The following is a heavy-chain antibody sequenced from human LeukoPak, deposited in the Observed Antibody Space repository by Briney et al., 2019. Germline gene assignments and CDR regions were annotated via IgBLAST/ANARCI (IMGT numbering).Heavy chain of an antibody. D-gene: IGHD3-10*01. CDR2: IFHSGTT. Sequence: SQTLSLTCAVSGGSISSGDYSWSWIRQPPGKGLEWIGYIFHSGTTYYNPSLKSRVTISVDRSKKQFSLNLSSVTAADTAVYYCARGVISGSGCFDYWGQGTLVTVSS. CDR1: GGSISSGDYS. J-gene: IGHJ4*02. V-gene: IGHV4-30-2*01. CDR3: ARGVISGSGCFDY.